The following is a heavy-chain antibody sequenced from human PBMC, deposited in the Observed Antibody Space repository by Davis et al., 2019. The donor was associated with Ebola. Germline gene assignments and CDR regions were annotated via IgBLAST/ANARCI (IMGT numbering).Heavy chain of an antibody. D-gene: IGHD6-19*01. V-gene: IGHV3-23*01. CDR2: ISGSGETT. Sequence: GESLKISCAASGFTFSVYAMSWVRQAPGKGLEWVSVISGSGETTYYADSVKGQFTISRDNSKNTVYLEMNSLRTEDTGVYYCATEEELLDGPFDFWGQGTLVTVSS. J-gene: IGHJ4*02. CDR1: GFTFSVYA. CDR3: ATEEELLDGPFDF.